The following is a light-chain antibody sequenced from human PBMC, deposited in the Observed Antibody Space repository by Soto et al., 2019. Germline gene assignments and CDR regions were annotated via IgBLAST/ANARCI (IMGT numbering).Light chain of an antibody. Sequence: SSELTQPPSVSVAPGKTARITCGGNNIGSKSVHWYQQKPGQAPVLVIYYDSDRPSGIPERFSGSNSGNTATLTISRVEAGDEADYYCQVWDSSSDRPWVFGGGTKLTVL. CDR2: YDS. CDR1: NIGSKS. J-gene: IGLJ3*02. CDR3: QVWDSSSDRPWV. V-gene: IGLV3-21*04.